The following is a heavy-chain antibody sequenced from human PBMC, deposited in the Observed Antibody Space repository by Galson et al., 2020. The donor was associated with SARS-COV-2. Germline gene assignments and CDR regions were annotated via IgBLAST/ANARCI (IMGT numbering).Heavy chain of an antibody. V-gene: IGHV3-30*18. Sequence: GGSLRPSCAASGFTFSSYGMHWVRQAPGKGLEWVAVISYDGSNKYYADPVKGRFTISRDNSKNTLYLQMNSLRAEDTAVYYCAKGQEDSLGYYYGWGSYVTNFDYWGQGTLVTVSS. CDR3: AKGQEDSLGYYYGWGSYVTNFDY. J-gene: IGHJ4*02. CDR1: GFTFSSYG. CDR2: ISYDGSNK. D-gene: IGHD3-10*01.